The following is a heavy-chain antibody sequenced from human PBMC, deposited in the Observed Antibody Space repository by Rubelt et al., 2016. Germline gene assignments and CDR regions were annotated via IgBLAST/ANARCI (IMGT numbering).Heavy chain of an antibody. CDR3: ARGQYYGMDV. Sequence: GGSLRLSCAASGFTFSNYAMTWVRQAPGKGLEWVSAIDSGAVNTYYADSVKRRFTISRDNSKNTLYLQMNSLRAEDTAVYYCARGQYYGMDVWGQGTTVTVSS. V-gene: IGHV3-23*01. J-gene: IGHJ6*02. CDR2: IDSGAVNT. CDR1: GFTFSNYA.